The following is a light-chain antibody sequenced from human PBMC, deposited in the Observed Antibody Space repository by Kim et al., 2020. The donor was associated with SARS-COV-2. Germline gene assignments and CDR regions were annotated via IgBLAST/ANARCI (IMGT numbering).Light chain of an antibody. CDR2: GAS. CDR3: QQYGSSPLT. Sequence: SPGERATLSCRASQSVSSSYLAWYQQKPGQAPRLLIYGASSRATGIPDRFSGSGSGTDFTLTISRLEPEDFAMYDCQQYGSSPLTFGQGTKVDIK. V-gene: IGKV3-20*01. J-gene: IGKJ1*01. CDR1: QSVSSSY.